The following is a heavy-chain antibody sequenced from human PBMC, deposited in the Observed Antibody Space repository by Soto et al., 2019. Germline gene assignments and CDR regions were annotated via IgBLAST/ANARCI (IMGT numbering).Heavy chain of an antibody. J-gene: IGHJ4*02. V-gene: IGHV1-18*04. CDR2: ISAYNGNT. CDR3: ARFYILTGYYDY. D-gene: IGHD3-9*01. CDR1: GYTFTSYG. Sequence: ASVKVSCKASGYTFTSYGISCVRQAPGQGLEWMGWISAYNGNTNYAQKLQGRVTMTTDTSTSTAYMELRSLRSDDTAVYYCARFYILTGYYDYWGQGTLVTVSS.